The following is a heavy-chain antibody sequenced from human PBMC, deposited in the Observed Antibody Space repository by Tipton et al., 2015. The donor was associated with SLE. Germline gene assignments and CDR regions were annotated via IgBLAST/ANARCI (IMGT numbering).Heavy chain of an antibody. CDR3: ARDLCGVITPPLGY. J-gene: IGHJ4*02. CDR2: ISAYNGNT. D-gene: IGHD3-22*01. CDR1: GYSFTSYW. V-gene: IGHV1-18*04. Sequence: QVQLVQSGAEVKKPGESLRISCKGSGYSFTSYWISWVRQAPGQGLEWMGWISAYNGNTNYAQKLQGRVTMTTDTSTSTAYMELRSLRSDDTAVYYCARDLCGVITPPLGYWGQGTLVTVSS.